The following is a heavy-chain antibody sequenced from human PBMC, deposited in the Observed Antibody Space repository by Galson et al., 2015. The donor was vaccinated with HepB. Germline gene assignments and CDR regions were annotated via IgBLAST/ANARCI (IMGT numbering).Heavy chain of an antibody. V-gene: IGHV3-30*18. CDR3: AKEGGLRYFDWSLPDY. D-gene: IGHD3-9*01. J-gene: IGHJ4*02. CDR1: GFTFSSYG. Sequence: SLRLSCAASGFTFSSYGMHWVRQAPGKGLEWVAVISYDGSNKYYADSVKGRFTISRDNSKNTLYLQMNSLRAEDTAVYYCAKEGGLRYFDWSLPDYWGQGPLVTVSS. CDR2: ISYDGSNK.